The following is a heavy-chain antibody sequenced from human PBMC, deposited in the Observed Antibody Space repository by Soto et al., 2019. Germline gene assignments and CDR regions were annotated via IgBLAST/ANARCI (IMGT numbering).Heavy chain of an antibody. CDR3: ARWWSGSRQGFDP. J-gene: IGHJ5*02. D-gene: IGHD3-3*01. CDR1: GGSISSGDYY. Sequence: QVQLQESGPGLVKPSQTLSLTCTVSGGSISSGDYYWSWIRQHPGKGLEWIGYIYYSGSTYYNPPLTSRVTIPVDTSKHQFSLKLSSVTAADTAVYYCARWWSGSRQGFDPWGQGTLVSVSS. CDR2: IYYSGST. V-gene: IGHV4-31*03.